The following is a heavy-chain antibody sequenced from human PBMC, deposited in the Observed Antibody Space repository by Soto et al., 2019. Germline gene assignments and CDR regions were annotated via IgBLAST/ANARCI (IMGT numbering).Heavy chain of an antibody. J-gene: IGHJ4*02. Sequence: SETLSLTCTVSGGSISSYYWSWIRQPPGKGLEWIGYIYYSGSTNYNPSLKSRVTISVDTSKNQFSLKLSSVTAADTAVYYCARALSHYDYIWGSYRLSSFDYWGQGTLVTVSS. CDR2: IYYSGST. V-gene: IGHV4-59*01. CDR3: ARALSHYDYIWGSYRLSSFDY. CDR1: GGSISSYY. D-gene: IGHD3-16*02.